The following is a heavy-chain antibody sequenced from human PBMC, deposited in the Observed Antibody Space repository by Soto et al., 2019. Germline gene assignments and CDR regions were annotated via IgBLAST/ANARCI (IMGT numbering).Heavy chain of an antibody. CDR1: GYTFTGYY. V-gene: IGHV1-2*02. Sequence: ASVKVSCKASGYTFTGYYMHWVRQAPGQGLEWMGWINPNSGGTNYAQKFQGRVTMTRDTSISTAYMELSRRRSDDSAVYYCARVGYDILTGYPHWFDPWGQGTLVTVSS. D-gene: IGHD3-9*01. J-gene: IGHJ5*02. CDR2: INPNSGGT. CDR3: ARVGYDILTGYPHWFDP.